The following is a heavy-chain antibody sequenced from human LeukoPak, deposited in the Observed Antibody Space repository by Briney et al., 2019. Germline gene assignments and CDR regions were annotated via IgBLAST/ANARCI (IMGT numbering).Heavy chain of an antibody. CDR3: AREGFYGRELFPAFDY. D-gene: IGHD3-10*01. V-gene: IGHV1-18*01. CDR2: ISAYNGNT. CDR1: GYTFTSYG. J-gene: IGHJ4*02. Sequence: ASVKVSCKTSGYTFTSYGISWVRQAPGQGLEWMGWISAYNGNTNYAQKVQGRVTMARDTSTSTVNMELSNLRSEDTAVYYCAREGFYGRELFPAFDYWGQGTLVTVSS.